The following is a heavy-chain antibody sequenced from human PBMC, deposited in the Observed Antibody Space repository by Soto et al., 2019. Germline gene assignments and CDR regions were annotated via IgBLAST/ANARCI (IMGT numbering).Heavy chain of an antibody. CDR1: GYTFTSYA. D-gene: IGHD3-9*01. Sequence: QVQLVQSGAEVKKPGASVKVSCKASGYTFTSYAMHWVRQAPGQRLEWMGWINAGNGNTKYSQKFQGSVTITRDTSASTAYLELSSLRSEDTAVYYCARDYDIWTGSRKGYWFDPWGQGTLVTVSS. CDR2: INAGNGNT. J-gene: IGHJ5*02. CDR3: ARDYDIWTGSRKGYWFDP. V-gene: IGHV1-3*01.